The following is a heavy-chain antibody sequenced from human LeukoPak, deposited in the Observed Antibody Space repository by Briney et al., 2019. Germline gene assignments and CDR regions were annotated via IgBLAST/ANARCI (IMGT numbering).Heavy chain of an antibody. CDR1: GFTFSSYA. V-gene: IGHV3-23*01. J-gene: IGHJ4*02. CDR2: ISGSGGST. D-gene: IGHD3-10*01. Sequence: GGSLRLSCAASGFTFSSYAMSWVRQAPGKGLEWVSAISGSGGSTYYADSVRGRFTISRDNSKNTLYLQMNSLRAEDTAVYYCAKDAKFRSWVRLNPYYFDYWGQGTLVTVSS. CDR3: AKDAKFRSWVRLNPYYFDY.